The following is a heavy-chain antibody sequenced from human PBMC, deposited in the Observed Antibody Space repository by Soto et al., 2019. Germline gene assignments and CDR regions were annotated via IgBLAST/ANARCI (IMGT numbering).Heavy chain of an antibody. CDR3: AKVVGDGHDYYDL. J-gene: IGHJ4*02. CDR1: GCTFSSCA. D-gene: IGHD2-21*01. V-gene: IGHV3-23*01. Sequence: GGSLRLSCAASGCTFSSCAMGWVRQAPGKGLEWVSGIGGNGGSTYYADSVKGRFTISRDTSKNTLYLQMDSLGAEDTAIYYCAKVVGDGHDYYDLWGQGT. CDR2: IGGNGGST.